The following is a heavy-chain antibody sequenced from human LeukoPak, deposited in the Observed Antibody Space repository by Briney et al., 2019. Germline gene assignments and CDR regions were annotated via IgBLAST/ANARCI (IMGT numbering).Heavy chain of an antibody. CDR1: GYSISSGYY. V-gene: IGHV4-38-2*02. CDR3: ARGRPYSRIDEGAFDI. Sequence: PSETLSLTCTVSGYSISSGYYWGWIRQPPGQGLEWIGYIYYSGSTNYNPSLKSRVTISVDTSKNQFSLKLSSVTAADTAVYYCARGRPYSRIDEGAFDIWGQGTMVTVSS. CDR2: IYYSGST. J-gene: IGHJ3*02. D-gene: IGHD6-13*01.